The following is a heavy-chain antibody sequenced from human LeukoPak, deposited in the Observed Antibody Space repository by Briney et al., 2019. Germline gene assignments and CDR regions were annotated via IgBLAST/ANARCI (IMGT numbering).Heavy chain of an antibody. CDR1: GGSFSGYY. J-gene: IGHJ4*02. CDR2: IYYSGCT. D-gene: IGHD3-10*01. CDR3: ARGGSYYGSGSYPDY. V-gene: IGHV4-59*01. Sequence: SETLSLTCAVYGGSFSGYYWSWIRQPPGKGLEWIGYIYYSGCTNYNPSLKSRVTISVDTSKNQFSLKLSSVTAADTAVYYCARGGSYYGSGSYPDYWGQGTLVTVSS.